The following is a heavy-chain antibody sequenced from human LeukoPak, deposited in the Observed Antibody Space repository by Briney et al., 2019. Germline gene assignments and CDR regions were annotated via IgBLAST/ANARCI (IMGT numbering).Heavy chain of an antibody. CDR2: IYASGST. D-gene: IGHD6-19*01. Sequence: SESLSLTCAVSGYSISSGYYWSWIRQPAGKGLEWIGRIYASGSTNYNPSLKSRVTMSVDTSKNQFSLKLSSVTAADTAVYYCARGIAVAGSSYYFDYWGQGTLVTVSS. CDR1: GYSISSGYY. CDR3: ARGIAVAGSSYYFDY. J-gene: IGHJ4*02. V-gene: IGHV4-4*07.